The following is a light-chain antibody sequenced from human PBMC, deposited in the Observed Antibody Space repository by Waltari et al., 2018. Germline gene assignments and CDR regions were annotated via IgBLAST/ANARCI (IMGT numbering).Light chain of an antibody. J-gene: IGKJ2*01. CDR3: LQDYNYPYT. Sequence: AIQMTQSPSSLSAPVGARVTITCRASQGIRNDLGWYQQKPGKAPKLLIYAASSLQSGVPSRFSGSGSGTDFTLTISSLQPEDFATYYCLQDYNYPYTFGQGTKLEIK. V-gene: IGKV1-6*01. CDR2: AAS. CDR1: QGIRND.